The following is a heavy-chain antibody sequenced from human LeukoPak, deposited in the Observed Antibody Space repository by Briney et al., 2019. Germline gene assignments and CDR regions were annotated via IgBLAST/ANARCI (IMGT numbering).Heavy chain of an antibody. V-gene: IGHV3-23*01. CDR3: AKAHSGSFYSGIH. J-gene: IGHJ4*02. CDR2: ISGGGDIT. Sequence: SGGSLRLSCAASGFTFSSYAMNWVVQAPGKGLEWVSAISGGGDITYYAGSVKGRFTISRDNSKNTLYLQVSSLRADDTAVYYCAKAHSGSFYSGIHWGQGTLVTVSS. CDR1: GFTFSSYA. D-gene: IGHD1-26*01.